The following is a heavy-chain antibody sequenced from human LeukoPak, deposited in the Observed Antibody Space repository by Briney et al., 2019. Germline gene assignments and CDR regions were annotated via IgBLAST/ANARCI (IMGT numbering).Heavy chain of an antibody. J-gene: IGHJ3*02. D-gene: IGHD3-10*01. CDR1: GGSINTPCYC. CDR3: AKSNGYGLVDI. CDR2: IFYSGGT. Sequence: SETLSLTCPVSGGSINTPCYCCGWLRRTPWKGLAWFGNIFYSGGTYYSPSLTSRATVSLGTTRNQYSLKLNSGTAADTAVYYCAKSNGYGLVDIWGQGTMVTVSS. V-gene: IGHV4-39*07.